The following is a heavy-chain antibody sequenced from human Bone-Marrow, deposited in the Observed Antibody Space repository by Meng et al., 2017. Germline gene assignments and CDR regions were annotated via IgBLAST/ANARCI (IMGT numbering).Heavy chain of an antibody. CDR3: ARDGPHYDYVWGGYAIPYYFDY. V-gene: IGHV3-30*04. D-gene: IGHD3-16*01. CDR2: ISYDGSNK. J-gene: IGHJ4*02. Sequence: GESLKISCAASGFIFSSYAMHWVRQAPGKGLEWVAVISYDGSNKYYADSVKGRFTIPRDNSKNTLYLQMNSLRADDTAVYYCARDGPHYDYVWGGYAIPYYFDYWGQGTLVTVSS. CDR1: GFIFSSYA.